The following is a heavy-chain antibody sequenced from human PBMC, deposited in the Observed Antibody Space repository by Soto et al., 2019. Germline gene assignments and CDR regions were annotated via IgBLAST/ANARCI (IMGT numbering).Heavy chain of an antibody. V-gene: IGHV4-59*01. J-gene: IGHJ6*02. CDR2: IYYSGST. CDR1: GCSISSYY. Sequence: SETLSLTCTVSGCSISSYYWSWIRQPPGKGLEWIGYIYYSGSTNYNPSLKSRVTISVDTSKNQFSLKLSSVTAADTAVYYCTRDQRAANYYYYGMDVWGQGTTVTVSS. CDR3: TRDQRAANYYYYGMDV. D-gene: IGHD2-15*01.